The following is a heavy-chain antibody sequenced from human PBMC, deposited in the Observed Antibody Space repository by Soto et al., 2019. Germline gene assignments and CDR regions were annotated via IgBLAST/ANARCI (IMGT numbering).Heavy chain of an antibody. CDR1: GFTFSNAW. CDR2: IKSKTDGGTT. Sequence: GGSLRLSCAASGFTFSNAWMSWVRQAPWKGLEWVGRIKSKTDGGTTDYAAPVKGRFTISRDDSKNTLYLQMNSLKTEDTAVYYCTTERYFDWLLPDYWGQGTLVTVSS. D-gene: IGHD3-9*01. J-gene: IGHJ4*02. V-gene: IGHV3-15*01. CDR3: TTERYFDWLLPDY.